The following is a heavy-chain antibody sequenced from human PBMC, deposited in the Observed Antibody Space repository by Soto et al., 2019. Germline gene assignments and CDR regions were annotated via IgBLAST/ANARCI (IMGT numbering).Heavy chain of an antibody. J-gene: IGHJ5*02. CDR2: ISYDGSNK. CDR1: GFTFSSYG. Sequence: QVQLVESGGGVVQPGRSLRLSCAASGFTFSSYGMHWVHQAPGKGLEWVAVISYDGSNKYYADSVKGRFTISRDNSKNTLYLQMNSLRAEDTAVYYCAKDYCSSTSCYTGWFDPWGQGTLVTVSS. V-gene: IGHV3-30*18. D-gene: IGHD2-2*02. CDR3: AKDYCSSTSCYTGWFDP.